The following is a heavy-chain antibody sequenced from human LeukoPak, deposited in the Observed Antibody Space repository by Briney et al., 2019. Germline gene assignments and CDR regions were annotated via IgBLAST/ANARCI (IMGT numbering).Heavy chain of an antibody. CDR1: GFTFSSYW. Sequence: GGSLRLSCAASGFTFSSYWMTWVRQAPGKGLEWVANIKQDGSEQSYVDSVKGRFTISRDNAKNSLYLQMNSLRAEDTAVYYCAREIEGYYGSGSYSFFDYWGQGTLVTVSS. J-gene: IGHJ4*02. D-gene: IGHD3-10*01. CDR3: AREIEGYYGSGSYSFFDY. V-gene: IGHV3-7*01. CDR2: IKQDGSEQ.